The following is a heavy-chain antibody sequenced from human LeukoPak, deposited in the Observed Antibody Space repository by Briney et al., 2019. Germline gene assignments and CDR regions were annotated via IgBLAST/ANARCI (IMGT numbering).Heavy chain of an antibody. J-gene: IGHJ4*02. CDR2: IYGSGST. CDR1: GVSISSYY. Sequence: SETLSLTCTVSGVSISSYYWSWIRQPPGKGLEWIGYIYGSGSTNYNPSLKSRVTISVDTSKNQFSLKLSSVTAADTAVYYCARVHPTGAVALDYWGQGTLVPVSS. V-gene: IGHV4-59*01. D-gene: IGHD2-21*01. CDR3: ARVHPTGAVALDY.